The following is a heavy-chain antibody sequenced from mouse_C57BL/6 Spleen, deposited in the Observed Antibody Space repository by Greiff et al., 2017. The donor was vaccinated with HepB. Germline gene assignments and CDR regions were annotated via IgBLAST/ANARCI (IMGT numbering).Heavy chain of an antibody. CDR1: GFTFSSYA. CDR2: ISSGGDYI. Sequence: EVMLVESGEGLVKPGGSLKLSCAASGFTFSSYAMSWVRQTPEKRLEWVAYISSGGDYIYYADTVKGRFTISRDNARNTLYLQMSSLKSEDTAMYYCTRAPGNYDWFAYWGQGTLVTVSA. CDR3: TRAPGNYDWFAY. V-gene: IGHV5-9-1*02. J-gene: IGHJ3*01. D-gene: IGHD2-1*01.